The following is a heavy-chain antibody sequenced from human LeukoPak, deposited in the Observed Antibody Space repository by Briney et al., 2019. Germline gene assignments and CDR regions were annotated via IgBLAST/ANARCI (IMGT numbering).Heavy chain of an antibody. Sequence: GGSLRLSCAASGMPFTSFWMSWVRQAPGRGLEWVATVKQDGSERYYVDSVKGRFTISRDNSKNTLYLQMNSLRTEDTAVYYCAKGDSGYYTFFDYWGQGTLVTVSS. CDR3: AKGDSGYYTFFDY. CDR1: GMPFTSFW. J-gene: IGHJ4*02. V-gene: IGHV3-7*02. D-gene: IGHD3-22*01. CDR2: VKQDGSER.